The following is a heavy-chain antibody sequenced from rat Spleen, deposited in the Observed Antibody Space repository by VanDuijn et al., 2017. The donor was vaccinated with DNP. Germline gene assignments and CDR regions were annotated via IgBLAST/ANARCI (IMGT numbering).Heavy chain of an antibody. CDR2: INNAGNT. CDR1: GYSITSNYK. CDR3: ARLHYGLNS. V-gene: IGHV3-3*01. Sequence: EVQLQESGPGLVKPSQSLSLTCSVTGYSITSNYKWSWIRKFPGNKLEWMGYINNAGNTNYNPSLKSRFSITRDTSKNQFFLQVNSVTAEDTATYYCARLHYGLNSWGHGVMVTVSS. J-gene: IGHJ2*01. D-gene: IGHD1-6*01.